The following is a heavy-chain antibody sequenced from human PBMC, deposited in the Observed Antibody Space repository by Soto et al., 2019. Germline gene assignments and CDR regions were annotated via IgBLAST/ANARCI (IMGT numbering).Heavy chain of an antibody. Sequence: QVQLVQSGAEVKKPGASVKVSCKASGYTFTSYGISWVRQAPGQGLEWMGWISAYNGNTNYAQKRQGRVTMTTDTSPSTAYMELRSLRSDDTAVYYCAGAHSFGGVIDYFDYWGQGTLVTVSS. V-gene: IGHV1-18*01. CDR3: AGAHSFGGVIDYFDY. D-gene: IGHD3-16*01. CDR2: ISAYNGNT. J-gene: IGHJ4*02. CDR1: GYTFTSYG.